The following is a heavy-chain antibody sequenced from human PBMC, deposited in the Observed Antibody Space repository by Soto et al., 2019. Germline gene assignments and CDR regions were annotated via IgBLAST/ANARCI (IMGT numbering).Heavy chain of an antibody. CDR3: ARDFARSCSGGSCWLGP. J-gene: IGHJ5*02. D-gene: IGHD2-15*01. CDR1: GGSINRGGYY. CDR2: IYDSGAT. Sequence: SETLSHTCTVSGGSINRGGYYWSWIRQHPGKGLEYIGYIYDSGATYYNPSLKSRVTILIDTSKNQFSLRLSSVTAADTAVYFCARDFARSCSGGSCWLGPWG. V-gene: IGHV4-31*03.